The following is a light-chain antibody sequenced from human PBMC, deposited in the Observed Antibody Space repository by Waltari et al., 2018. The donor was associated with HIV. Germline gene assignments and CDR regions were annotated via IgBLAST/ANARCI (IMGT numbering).Light chain of an antibody. CDR2: ADA. J-gene: IGLJ2*01. CDR1: TPNLGSSN. V-gene: IGLV1-44*01. Sequence: QSVLTQPPSASGAPGQRVPISCSGSTPNLGSSNVNWYPQFPRAAPKLLIYADAQRPSGGPDRFSGSKSGTSASLVISGLQSEDEADYYCSTWDERLNGVVFGGGTRLTVV. CDR3: STWDERLNGVV.